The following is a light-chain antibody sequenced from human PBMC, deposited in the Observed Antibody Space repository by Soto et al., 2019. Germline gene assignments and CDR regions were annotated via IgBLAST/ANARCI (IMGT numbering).Light chain of an antibody. V-gene: IGKV3-20*01. CDR3: QQYGSSPPT. J-gene: IGKJ1*01. CDR2: GAS. Sequence: EIVLTQSPGTLSLSPGERATLSCRASQSVSSNYLAWYQRKPGQAPRLLIYGASSRAIDIPNRFSGSGSGTDFTLPITRLEPADFSVYYCQQYGSSPPTFGQGTKVEI. CDR1: QSVSSNY.